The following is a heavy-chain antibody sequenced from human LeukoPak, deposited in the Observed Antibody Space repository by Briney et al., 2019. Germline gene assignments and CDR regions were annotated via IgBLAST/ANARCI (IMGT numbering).Heavy chain of an antibody. J-gene: IGHJ4*02. Sequence: GGSLRLSCAASGFTFSDYYMSWIRQAPGKGLEWVSYISSSGSTIYYADSVKGRFTISRDNAKNSLYLQMNSLRAEDTAVYYCARLEFAWYRYGSWGGYFDYWGQGTLVTVSS. CDR3: ARLEFAWYRYGSWGGYFDY. CDR1: GFTFSDYY. CDR2: ISSSGSTI. D-gene: IGHD5-18*01. V-gene: IGHV3-11*01.